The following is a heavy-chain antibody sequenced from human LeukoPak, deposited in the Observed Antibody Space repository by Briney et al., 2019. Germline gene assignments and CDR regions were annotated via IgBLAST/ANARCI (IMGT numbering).Heavy chain of an antibody. CDR2: IYSGGST. Sequence: GGSLRLSRAASGFTVSGNYMSWVRQAPGKGLEWVSVIYSGGSTYYADSLKGRFTISRDNSKNTLYLQMNSLRAEDTAVYYCASRYGDYVAAFELWGQGSIGTVSS. CDR3: ASRYGDYVAAFEL. CDR1: GFTVSGNY. D-gene: IGHD4-17*01. J-gene: IGHJ3*01. V-gene: IGHV3-53*01.